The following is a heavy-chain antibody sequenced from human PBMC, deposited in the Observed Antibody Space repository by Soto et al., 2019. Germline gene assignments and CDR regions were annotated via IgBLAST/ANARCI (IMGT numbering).Heavy chain of an antibody. CDR1: GFTFSNAW. D-gene: IGHD3-22*01. V-gene: IGHV3-15*07. CDR2: IKSKTVGGTT. CDR3: TTGTRTYYYDSSGYYSVDY. Sequence: GGSLRLSCAASGFTFSNAWMNWVRQAPGKGLEWVGRIKSKTVGGTTDYAAPVKGRFTISRDDSKNTLYLQMNSLKTENTAVYYCTTGTRTYYYDSSGYYSVDYWGQGTLVTVSS. J-gene: IGHJ4*02.